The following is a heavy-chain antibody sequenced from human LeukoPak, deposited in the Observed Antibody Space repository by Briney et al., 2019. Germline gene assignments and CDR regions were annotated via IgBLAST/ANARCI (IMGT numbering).Heavy chain of an antibody. CDR2: IYHSGST. J-gene: IGHJ4*02. CDR1: GYYISSGHY. CDR3: ARHSSGWYRFDY. Sequence: SETLSLTCGVSGYYISSGHYWGWIRRPPGKGLEWIGSIYHSGSTYYNPSLKSRVSMSVDTSKNQFSLKLSSVTAADTAVYYCARHSSGWYRFDYWGQGTLVTVSS. D-gene: IGHD6-19*01. V-gene: IGHV4-38-2*01.